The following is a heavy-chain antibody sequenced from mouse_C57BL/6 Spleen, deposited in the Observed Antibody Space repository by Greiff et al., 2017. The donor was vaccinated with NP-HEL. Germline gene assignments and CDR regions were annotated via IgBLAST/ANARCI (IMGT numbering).Heavy chain of an antibody. Sequence: VKLQESGAELVRPGTSVKVSCKASGYAFTNYLIEWVKQRPGQGLEWIGVINPGSGGTNYNEKFKGKATLTADKSSSTAYMQLSSLTSEDSAVYFCARGRDGRSYWGKGTTLTVSS. CDR1: GYAFTNYL. J-gene: IGHJ2*01. CDR2: INPGSGGT. D-gene: IGHD1-1*01. V-gene: IGHV1-54*01. CDR3: ARGRDGRSY.